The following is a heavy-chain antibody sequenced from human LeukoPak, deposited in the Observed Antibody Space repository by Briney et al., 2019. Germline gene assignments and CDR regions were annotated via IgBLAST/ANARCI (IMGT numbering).Heavy chain of an antibody. CDR1: GGSINNYY. D-gene: IGHD1-1*01. J-gene: IGHJ3*02. CDR3: ARDGKGFDI. V-gene: IGHV4-59*01. Sequence: SETLSLTCTVSGGSINNYYWSWIRQPPEKGLEWIGCIYSSGSTNYNPSLKSRVTISVDTSKNHFSLRLKSVTAADTAVYYCARDGKGFDIWGQGTMVTVSS. CDR2: IYSSGST.